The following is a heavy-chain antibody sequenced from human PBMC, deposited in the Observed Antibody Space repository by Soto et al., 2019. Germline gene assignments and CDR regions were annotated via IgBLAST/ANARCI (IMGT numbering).Heavy chain of an antibody. CDR3: ARQADVSGTVDYAYDY. CDR1: GYRFTTYW. D-gene: IGHD1-20*01. V-gene: IGHV5-51*01. CDR2: IYPGDSDT. Sequence: GESLKISCKTSGYRFTTYWIGWVRQMPGKGLEWVGIIYPGDSDTMYSPSFQGQVTISADKSVSTAFLQWSSLKASDTAIYYCARQADVSGTVDYAYDYWGQGTQVTVSS. J-gene: IGHJ4*02.